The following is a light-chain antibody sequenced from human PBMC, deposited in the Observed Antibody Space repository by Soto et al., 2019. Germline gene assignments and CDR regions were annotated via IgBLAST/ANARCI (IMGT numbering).Light chain of an antibody. Sequence: EIVLTQSPATLSLSPGERATLSCRASQSISSYLAWYQQKPGQAPRLLIYEASCRATGIPARFSGSGSGTDFTLTISSLEPGDFAVYYCQQRSNWRTFGQGTKVEIK. CDR3: QQRSNWRT. CDR1: QSISSY. V-gene: IGKV3-11*01. CDR2: EAS. J-gene: IGKJ1*01.